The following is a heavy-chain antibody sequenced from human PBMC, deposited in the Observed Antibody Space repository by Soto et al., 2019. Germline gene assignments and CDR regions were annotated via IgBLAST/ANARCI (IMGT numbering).Heavy chain of an antibody. D-gene: IGHD3-22*01. CDR1: GDSISTFY. V-gene: IGHV4-59*01. CDR2: AYYTGST. Sequence: NPSETLSLTCTVSGDSISTFYWGWMRQSPGKELEWIGYAYYTGSTNYNPSLKSRVTISVDRSKNQFSLKLTSANAADTAVYYCARGRTVRNYADDSSDYFYFFDYWGQGTQVTSPQ. J-gene: IGHJ4*02. CDR3: ARGRTVRNYADDSSDYFYFFDY.